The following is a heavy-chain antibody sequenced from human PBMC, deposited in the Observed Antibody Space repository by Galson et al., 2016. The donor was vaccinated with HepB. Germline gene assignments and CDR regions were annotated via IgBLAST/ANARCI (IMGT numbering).Heavy chain of an antibody. CDR3: ARGLVAATAVLTY. CDR2: IKHDGSEI. D-gene: IGHD2-21*02. Sequence: SLRLSCAASGFTFNNYWMNWVRQAPGKGLEWVANIKHDGSEIYHVDSVRGRFTISRDNAKNSLYLRMHSLRAEDTAVYFCARGLVAATAVLTYWGQGTLVTVSS. CDR1: GFTFNNYW. J-gene: IGHJ4*02. V-gene: IGHV3-7*04.